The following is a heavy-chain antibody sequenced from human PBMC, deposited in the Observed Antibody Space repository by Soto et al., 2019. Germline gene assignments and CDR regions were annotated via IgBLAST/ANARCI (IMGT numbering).Heavy chain of an antibody. CDR2: TYYRSRWYS. D-gene: IGHD2-15*01. Sequence: SQTLSLTCVGSGDTVSSNSVAWHWVSHSPSRGLEWLGRTYYRSRWYSDYAVSVRSRIDINADTSKNQVSLQLNSVTPEDTAVYYCARSEEDSDYYYYGMDVWGQGTTVTVSS. V-gene: IGHV6-1*01. J-gene: IGHJ6*02. CDR3: ARSEEDSDYYYYGMDV. CDR1: GDTVSSNSVA.